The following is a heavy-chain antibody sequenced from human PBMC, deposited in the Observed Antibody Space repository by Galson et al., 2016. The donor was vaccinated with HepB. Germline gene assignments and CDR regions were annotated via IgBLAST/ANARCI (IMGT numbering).Heavy chain of an antibody. J-gene: IGHJ4*02. CDR1: GFTFGDYP. V-gene: IGHV3-9*01. CDR2: INWNSGSI. Sequence: SLRLSCAASGFTFGDYPMSWVRQAPGKGLEWVSGINWNSGSIDYADSVKGRFTISGDNAKNSLYLQMNSLRAEDTALYYCAKDNFGFLPHTVAYFDSWGQGSLVTVSA. D-gene: IGHD6-19*01. CDR3: AKDNFGFLPHTVAYFDS.